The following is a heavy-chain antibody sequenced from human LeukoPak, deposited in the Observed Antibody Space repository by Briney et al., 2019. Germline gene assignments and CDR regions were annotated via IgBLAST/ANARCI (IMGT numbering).Heavy chain of an antibody. CDR2: ISGSGGST. Sequence: GGPLRLSCAASGFTFSSYGMSWVRQAPGKGLEWVSAISGSGGSTYYADSVKGRFTISRDNSKNTLYLQMNSLRAEDTAVYYCAKGRSRSLLRYFDWLLSAYYFDYWGQGTLVTVSS. V-gene: IGHV3-23*01. D-gene: IGHD3-9*01. CDR3: AKGRSRSLLRYFDWLLSAYYFDY. J-gene: IGHJ4*02. CDR1: GFTFSSYG.